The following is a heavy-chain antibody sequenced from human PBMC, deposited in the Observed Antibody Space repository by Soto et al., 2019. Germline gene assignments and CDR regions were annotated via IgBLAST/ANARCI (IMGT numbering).Heavy chain of an antibody. CDR1: GGSFSGYY. V-gene: IGHV4-34*01. CDR2: INHSGST. D-gene: IGHD4-17*01. J-gene: IGHJ4*02. Sequence: ASETLSLTCAVYGGSFSGYYWSWIRQPPGKGLEWIGEINHSGSTNYNPSLKSRVTISVDTSKNQFSLKLSSVTAADTAVYYCARGHDYGIFDYWGQGTLVTVSS. CDR3: ARGHDYGIFDY.